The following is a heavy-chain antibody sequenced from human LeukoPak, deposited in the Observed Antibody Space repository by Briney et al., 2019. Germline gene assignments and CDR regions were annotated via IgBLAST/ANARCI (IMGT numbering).Heavy chain of an antibody. D-gene: IGHD1/OR15-1a*01. CDR1: GVSISGYY. V-gene: IGHV4-59*04. Sequence: PSETLSLTCSVSGVSISGYYWIWIRQPPGRRLEWIGSIFYRGSAPYGGTSFYNPSLNSRVTIFVDTASNAFSLKLTSVTAADTAVYYCVRQISGNKDYWGQGTLVTVSS. CDR2: IFYRGSAPYGGTS. CDR3: VRQISGNKDY. J-gene: IGHJ4*02.